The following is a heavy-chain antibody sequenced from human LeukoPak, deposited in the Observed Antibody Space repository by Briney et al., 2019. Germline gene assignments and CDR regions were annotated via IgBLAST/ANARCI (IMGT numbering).Heavy chain of an antibody. CDR1: GFSVSNYY. D-gene: IGHD3-22*01. J-gene: IGHJ3*02. CDR2: INHSGST. CDR3: ARNTWKYYDSSGYYRWLSAFDI. V-gene: IGHV4-34*01. Sequence: GSLRLSCAGSGFSVSNYYMSWVRQAPGKGLEWIGEINHSGSTNYNPSLKSRVTISVDTSKNQFSLKLSSVTAADTAVYYCARNTWKYYDSSGYYRWLSAFDIWGQGTMVTVSS.